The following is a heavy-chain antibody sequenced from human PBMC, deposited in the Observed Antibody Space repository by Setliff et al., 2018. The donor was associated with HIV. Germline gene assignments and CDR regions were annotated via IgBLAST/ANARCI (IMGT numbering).Heavy chain of an antibody. V-gene: IGHV1-8*02. CDR3: ARLGMTTVGIGDVFDI. CDR1: GYTFTSYD. Sequence: ASVKVSCKASGYTFTSYDINWVRQATGQGLEWMGWMNPNSGNTGYAQKFQGRVTMTRDTSTSTVYMELSSLRSEDTAVYYCARLGMTTVGIGDVFDIWGQGTMVTVSS. D-gene: IGHD4-17*01. CDR2: MNPNSGNT. J-gene: IGHJ3*02.